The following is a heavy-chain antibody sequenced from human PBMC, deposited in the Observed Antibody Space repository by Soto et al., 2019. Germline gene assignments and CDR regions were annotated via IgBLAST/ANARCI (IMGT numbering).Heavy chain of an antibody. J-gene: IGHJ6*02. Sequence: EVQLVESAGGLVKPGGSLRLSCVVSGFSFNEAWMNWVRQAPGQGLEWVGRIKTSAGGGATNYAAPVQGRFTISRDDSKNTLYLHMNSLRTEDTAIYYCTTGSVEGIWGQGTTVIVSS. CDR3: TTGSVEGI. CDR2: IKTSAGGGAT. V-gene: IGHV3-15*07. CDR1: GFSFNEAW. D-gene: IGHD2-15*01.